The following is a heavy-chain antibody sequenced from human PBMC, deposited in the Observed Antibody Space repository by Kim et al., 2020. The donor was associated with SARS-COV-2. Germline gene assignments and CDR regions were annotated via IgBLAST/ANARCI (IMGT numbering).Heavy chain of an antibody. V-gene: IGHV3-33*01. CDR1: GFTFSSYG. CDR2: IWYDGSNK. Sequence: GGSLRLSCAASGFTFSSYGMHWVRQAPGKGLEWVAVIWYDGSNKYYADSVKGRFTISRDNSKNTLYLQMNSLRAEDTAVYYCTTEIVGAGWNDIFVDYWGQGTLVTVSS. J-gene: IGHJ4*02. D-gene: IGHD1-1*01. CDR3: TTEIVGAGWNDIFVDY.